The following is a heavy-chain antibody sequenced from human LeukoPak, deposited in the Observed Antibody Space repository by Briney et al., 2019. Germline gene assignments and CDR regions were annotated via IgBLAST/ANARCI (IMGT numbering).Heavy chain of an antibody. V-gene: IGHV3-11*05. CDR2: ISRSSDYT. D-gene: IGHD1-26*01. J-gene: IGHJ4*02. CDR1: GFTFSDYY. CDR3: ARDARGGIVPPEY. Sequence: PGGSLRLSCAASGFTFSDYYMSWIRQAPGKGLEWLSYISRSSDYTEYADYVKGRFTISRDNARNSLYLQMNSLRPDDTAVYYCARDARGGIVPPEYWGQGTLVTVSS.